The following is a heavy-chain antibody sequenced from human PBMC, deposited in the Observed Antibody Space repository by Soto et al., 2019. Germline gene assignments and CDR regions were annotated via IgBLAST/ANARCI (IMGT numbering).Heavy chain of an antibody. CDR2: IGQDGSAN. Sequence: GGSLRLSCVGPGFTFNNYWMSWVRQAPGKGLEWVANIGQDGSANNYVDSVKGRFTISRDNAKNSMYLQMNSLRVDDMAVYYCVRDQSALDYWGQGTPVTVSS. CDR1: GFTFNNYW. CDR3: VRDQSALDY. V-gene: IGHV3-7*01. J-gene: IGHJ4*02.